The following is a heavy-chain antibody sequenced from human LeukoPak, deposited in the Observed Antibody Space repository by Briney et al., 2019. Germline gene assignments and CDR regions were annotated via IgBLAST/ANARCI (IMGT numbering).Heavy chain of an antibody. V-gene: IGHV5-10-1*01. Sequence: GESLRISCKGSGYSFTSYWISWVRQMPGKGLEWMGRIDPSDSYTNYSPSFQGHATISADKSISTAYLQWSSLKASDTAMYYCARRRRIAAAGGYYYGMDVWGQGSTVTVSS. J-gene: IGHJ6*02. CDR2: IDPSDSYT. CDR1: GYSFTSYW. D-gene: IGHD6-13*01. CDR3: ARRRRIAAAGGYYYGMDV.